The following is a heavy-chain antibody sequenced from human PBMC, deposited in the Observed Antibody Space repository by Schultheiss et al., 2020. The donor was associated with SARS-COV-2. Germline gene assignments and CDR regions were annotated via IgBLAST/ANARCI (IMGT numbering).Heavy chain of an antibody. J-gene: IGHJ6*02. V-gene: IGHV1-18*01. CDR1: GYTFTSYG. CDR3: ATSKVSGRYSYNYYVMDV. Sequence: ASVKVSCKASGYTFTSYGTSWVRQAPGQGLEWMGWISAYNGNTNYAQKLQGRVTMTTDTSTSTAYMELRSLRSEETAVYYFATSKVSGRYSYNYYVMDVWGQGTTVTVSS. CDR2: ISAYNGNT. D-gene: IGHD1-26*01.